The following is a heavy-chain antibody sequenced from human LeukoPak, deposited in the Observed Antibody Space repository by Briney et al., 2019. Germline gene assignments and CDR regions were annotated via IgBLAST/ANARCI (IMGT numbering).Heavy chain of an antibody. Sequence: SETLSLTCTVSGGSISSSTYYWGWIRQPPGKGLEWIGNIYYGGSTFYNPSLKSRVTISLDTSKNQFSLKLSSVTAADTAVYFCARQCSSTSCYSYWGQGTLVTASS. CDR3: ARQCSSTSCYSY. J-gene: IGHJ4*02. CDR2: IYYGGST. V-gene: IGHV4-39*01. D-gene: IGHD2-2*01. CDR1: GGSISSSTYY.